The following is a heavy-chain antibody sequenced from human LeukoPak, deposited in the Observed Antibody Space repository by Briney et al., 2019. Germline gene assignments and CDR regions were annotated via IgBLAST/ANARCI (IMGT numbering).Heavy chain of an antibody. V-gene: IGHV4-59*02. J-gene: IGHJ4*02. CDR2: MYYSGST. CDR1: GGSVSTYY. D-gene: IGHD6-13*01. CDR3: ARAKSSSWAHYFDY. Sequence: SETLSLTCTVSGGSVSTYYWSWIRQPPGKGLEWIGYMYYSGSTKYNPSLKSRVTISVDTSKNQFSLKLTSVTSADTAVYYCARAKSSSWAHYFDYWGQGTLVTVSS.